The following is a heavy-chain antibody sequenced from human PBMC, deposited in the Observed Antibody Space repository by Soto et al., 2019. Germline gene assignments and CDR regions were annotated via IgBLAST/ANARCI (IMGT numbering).Heavy chain of an antibody. J-gene: IGHJ4*02. Sequence: SVKVSCKASGGTFSSYAISWVRQSPGQGLEWMGGIIPIFGTANYAQKFQGRVTITADESTSTAYMELSSLRSEDTAVYYCARVEPEVGATTGPFDYWGQGTLVTVSS. CDR1: GGTFSSYA. CDR2: IIPIFGTA. CDR3: ARVEPEVGATTGPFDY. D-gene: IGHD1-26*01. V-gene: IGHV1-69*13.